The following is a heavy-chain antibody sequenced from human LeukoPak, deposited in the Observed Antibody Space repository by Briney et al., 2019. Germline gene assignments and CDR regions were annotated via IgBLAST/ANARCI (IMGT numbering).Heavy chain of an antibody. CDR1: GFTFSSYW. J-gene: IGHJ6*03. V-gene: IGHV3-74*01. CDR2: INSDGSST. D-gene: IGHD2-2*01. CDR3: ARTGYYCSSTSCYLGYYYYYMDV. Sequence: GGSLRLSCAASGFTFSSYWMHWVRQAPGKGLVWVSRINSDGSSTSYADSVKGRSTISRDNAKNTLYLQMNSLRAEDTAVYYCARTGYYCSSTSCYLGYYYYYMDVWGKGTTVTVSS.